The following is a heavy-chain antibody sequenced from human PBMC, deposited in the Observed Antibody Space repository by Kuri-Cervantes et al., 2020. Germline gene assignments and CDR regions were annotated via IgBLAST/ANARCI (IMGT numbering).Heavy chain of an antibody. Sequence: LSLTCAASGFTFSSYGMHWVRQAPGKGLEWVAVISYDGSNKYYADSVKGRFTISRDNSKNTLYLQMNSLRAADTAIYYCAKDQVGEHRPIDSWGQGILVTDSS. CDR2: ISYDGSNK. V-gene: IGHV3-30*18. J-gene: IGHJ4*02. D-gene: IGHD2-21*01. CDR3: AKDQVGEHRPIDS. CDR1: GFTFSSYG.